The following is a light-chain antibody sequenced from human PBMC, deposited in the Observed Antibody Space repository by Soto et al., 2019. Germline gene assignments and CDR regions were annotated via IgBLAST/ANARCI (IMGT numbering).Light chain of an antibody. CDR1: SSNIGAGYD. V-gene: IGLV1-40*01. J-gene: IGLJ1*01. CDR3: QSYDNSLSGSGV. CDR2: ANS. Sequence: QSVLTQPPSVSGAPGQRVTISCTGSSSNIGAGYDVHWYQQLPGTAPKLLIYANSNWPSGVPDRFSGSKSGTSASLAITGLQAEDEADYYCQSYDNSLSGSGVFGTGTKLTVL.